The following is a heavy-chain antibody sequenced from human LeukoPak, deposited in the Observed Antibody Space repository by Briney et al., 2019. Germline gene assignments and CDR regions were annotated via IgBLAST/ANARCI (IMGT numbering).Heavy chain of an antibody. CDR3: ARDKASGSYEAESQH. J-gene: IGHJ1*01. Sequence: ASVKVSCKASGYTFTGYYMHWVRQAPGQGLEWMGWINPNSGGTNYAQKFQGRVTMTRDTSFSTAYMELSRLRSDDTAVYYCARDKASGSYEAESQHWGQGTLVTVSS. V-gene: IGHV1-2*02. CDR1: GYTFTGYY. CDR2: INPNSGGT. D-gene: IGHD1-26*01.